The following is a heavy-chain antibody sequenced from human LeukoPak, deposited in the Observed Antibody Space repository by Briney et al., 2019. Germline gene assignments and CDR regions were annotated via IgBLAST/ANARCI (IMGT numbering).Heavy chain of an antibody. Sequence: SETLSLTCAVYGGSFIPYCWSWIRQPPGKGLEWIGEINHSGSTNYNPSLKSRVTISVDTSKNQFSLKLSSVTAADTAVYYCARGGFYCGGDCYVDYWGQGTLVTVSS. J-gene: IGHJ4*02. CDR2: INHSGST. V-gene: IGHV4-34*01. D-gene: IGHD2-21*02. CDR3: ARGGFYCGGDCYVDY. CDR1: GGSFIPYC.